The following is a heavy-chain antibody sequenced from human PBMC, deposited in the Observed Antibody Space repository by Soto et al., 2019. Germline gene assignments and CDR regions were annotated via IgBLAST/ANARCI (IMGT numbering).Heavy chain of an antibody. CDR2: ISVSGSTT. V-gene: IGHV3-23*01. CDR1: GFTFSSYA. CDR3: ARGGYYDSTGYAN. Sequence: PGGSLRLSCAASGFTFSSYAMSWVRQAPGKGLEWVSGISVSGSTTYYADSVKGRFTISRDNSKNTLYLQMSSLRAEDTAVYYCARGGYYDSTGYANRGQGTLVTVSS. D-gene: IGHD3-22*01. J-gene: IGHJ4*02.